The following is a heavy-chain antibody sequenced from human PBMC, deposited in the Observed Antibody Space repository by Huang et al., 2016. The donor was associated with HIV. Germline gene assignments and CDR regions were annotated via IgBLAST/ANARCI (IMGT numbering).Heavy chain of an antibody. CDR1: GGSFSGYY. J-gene: IGHJ6*03. Sequence: QVQLQQWGAGLLRPSETLSLTCAVYGGSFSGYYGTWIRPPPGKGLDWIGEINHSESTNYNPSLKSRVTISVDTSRNQFSLTLTSVTAADTAVYYCARGQGGYYYYYMDVWGKGTTVTVSS. V-gene: IGHV4-34*01. CDR2: INHSEST. CDR3: ARGQGGYYYYYMDV.